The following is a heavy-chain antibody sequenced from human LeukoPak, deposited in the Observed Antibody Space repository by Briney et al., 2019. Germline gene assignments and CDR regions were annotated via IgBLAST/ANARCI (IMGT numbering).Heavy chain of an antibody. Sequence: GASVTVSSKASGYTFTSYGISWVRQAPGQGLEWMGWISAYNGNTNYAQKLQGRVTMTTDTSTSTAYMELRSLRSDDTAVYYCARGYCSGGSCYYFDYWGQGTLVTVSS. V-gene: IGHV1-18*01. CDR1: GYTFTSYG. CDR3: ARGYCSGGSCYYFDY. CDR2: ISAYNGNT. D-gene: IGHD2-15*01. J-gene: IGHJ4*02.